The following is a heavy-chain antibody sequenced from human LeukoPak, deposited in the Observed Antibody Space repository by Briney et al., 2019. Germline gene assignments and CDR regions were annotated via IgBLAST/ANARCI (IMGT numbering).Heavy chain of an antibody. CDR2: INTNTGNP. D-gene: IGHD3-22*01. Sequence: GASVKVSCKASGNTFMRYGMNWVRQAPGQGLEWMGWINTNTGNPTYAQGFTGRFVFSLDTSVSTAYLQISSLKAEDTAVYYCASKYPWSYYDSSGYYFDYWGQGTLVTVSS. J-gene: IGHJ4*02. V-gene: IGHV7-4-1*02. CDR3: ASKYPWSYYDSSGYYFDY. CDR1: GNTFMRYG.